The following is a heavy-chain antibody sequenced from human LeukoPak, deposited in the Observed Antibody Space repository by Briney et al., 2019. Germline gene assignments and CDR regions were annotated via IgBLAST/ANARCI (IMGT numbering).Heavy chain of an antibody. CDR3: AREGIAAAEDYYYHGMDV. CDR1: GFTFSSYG. V-gene: IGHV3-33*01. CDR2: IWYDGSNK. D-gene: IGHD6-13*01. J-gene: IGHJ6*02. Sequence: PGGSLRLSCAASGFTFSSYGMHWVRQAPGKGMEWVAVIWYDGSNKYYADSVKGRFTISRDNSKNTLYLQMNSLRAEDTAVYYCAREGIAAAEDYYYHGMDVWGQGTTVTVSS.